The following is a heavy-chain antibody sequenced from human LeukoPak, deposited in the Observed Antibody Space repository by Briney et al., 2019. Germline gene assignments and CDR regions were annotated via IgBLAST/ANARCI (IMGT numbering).Heavy chain of an antibody. CDR2: VTGSGGST. Sequence: PGGSLRLSCAASGFTFSSYAMNWVRQAPGKGLEWVSAVTGSGGSTYYADSVKGRFTISRDNSKNTLYLQMNSLRAEDTAVYYCAKSSGSERGHFDYWGQGTLDTVSS. CDR1: GFTFSSYA. V-gene: IGHV3-23*01. D-gene: IGHD1-26*01. CDR3: AKSSGSERGHFDY. J-gene: IGHJ4*02.